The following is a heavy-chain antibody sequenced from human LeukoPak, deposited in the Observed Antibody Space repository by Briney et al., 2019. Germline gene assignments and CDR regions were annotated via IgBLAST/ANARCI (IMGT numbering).Heavy chain of an antibody. V-gene: IGHV4-38-2*02. J-gene: IGHJ5*02. D-gene: IGHD3-10*01. CDR2: IYHSGST. CDR3: AREGANGSGSYYGWFDP. Sequence: SETLSLTCTVSGYSISSGYYWGWIRQPPGKGLEWIGSIYHSGSTYYNPSLKSRVTISVDTSKNQFSLKLSSVTAADTAVYYCAREGANGSGSYYGWFDPWGQGTLVTVSS. CDR1: GYSISSGYY.